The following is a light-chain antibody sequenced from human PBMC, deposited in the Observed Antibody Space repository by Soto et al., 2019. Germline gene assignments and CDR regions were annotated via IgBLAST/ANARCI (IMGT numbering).Light chain of an antibody. Sequence: IVMTHSPSTLSGSPVYTATLSFMASQSVSSNLAWYQQNPGQAPRLLIYGASSRATGIPDRFSGSGSGTDFTLSISRLGPEDFAVYYCQQYGGAPRTFGQGTKVDIK. J-gene: IGKJ1*01. CDR3: QQYGGAPRT. CDR2: GAS. CDR1: QSVSSN. V-gene: IGKV3-20*01.